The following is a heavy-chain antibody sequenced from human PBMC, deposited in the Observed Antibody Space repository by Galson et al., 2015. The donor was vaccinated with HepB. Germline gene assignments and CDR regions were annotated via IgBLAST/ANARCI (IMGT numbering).Heavy chain of an antibody. Sequence: CAISGDSVSNHYAAWNWIRQSPSRGLEWLGRTYYRSKWYNDYANSVKSRVTINSDTSKNQFSLHLKSVTPDDTAVYYCAREIHKYFYDSSGYDYWGQGSLLTFSS. CDR1: GDSVSNHYAA. CDR2: TYYRSKWYN. V-gene: IGHV6-1*01. CDR3: AREIHKYFYDSSGYDY. D-gene: IGHD3-22*01. J-gene: IGHJ4*02.